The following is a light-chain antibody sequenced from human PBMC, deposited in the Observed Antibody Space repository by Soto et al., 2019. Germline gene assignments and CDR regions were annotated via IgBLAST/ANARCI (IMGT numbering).Light chain of an antibody. CDR2: GVS. Sequence: QSALTQPASVSGSLGQSITISCTGTSSDVGTYSFVSWYQQHPGKAPRFMIYGVSERPSGVSNRFSGSKSGNTASLTISGLQAEDEADYYCSSYTSSLYVFGTGTKVTVL. CDR1: SSDVGTYSF. CDR3: SSYTSSLYV. V-gene: IGLV2-14*02. J-gene: IGLJ1*01.